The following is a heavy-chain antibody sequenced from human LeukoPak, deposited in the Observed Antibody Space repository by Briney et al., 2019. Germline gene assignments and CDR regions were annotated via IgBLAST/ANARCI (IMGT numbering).Heavy chain of an antibody. V-gene: IGHV3-48*03. J-gene: IGHJ3*02. Sequence: AGGSLRLSCAASGFTFSSYELNWVRQAPGKGLEWVSYISDIGSTQHYADSVKGRFAISRDNAKNSLYLQMNSLTAEDTALYYCARDRSKVTAYDDALDIWGQGTMVIVSS. CDR2: ISDIGSTQ. D-gene: IGHD2-21*02. CDR1: GFTFSSYE. CDR3: ARDRSKVTAYDDALDI.